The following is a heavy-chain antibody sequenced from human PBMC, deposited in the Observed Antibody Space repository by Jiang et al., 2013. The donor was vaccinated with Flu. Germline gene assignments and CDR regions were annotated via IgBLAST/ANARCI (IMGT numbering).Heavy chain of an antibody. CDR3: ARDRGGAVTPPDY. CDR1: GGSISSGDYY. Sequence: GPGLVKPSQTLSLTCTVSGGSISSGDYYWSWIRQPPGKGLEWIGYIYYSGSTYCNPSLKSRVTISLDTSKNQFSLKLSSVTAADTAVYYCARDRGGAVTPPDYWGQGTLVTVSS. CDR2: IYYSGST. J-gene: IGHJ4*02. V-gene: IGHV4-30-4*01. D-gene: IGHD4-17*01.